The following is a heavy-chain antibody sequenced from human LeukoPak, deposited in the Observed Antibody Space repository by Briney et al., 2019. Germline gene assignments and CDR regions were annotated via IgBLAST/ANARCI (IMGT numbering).Heavy chain of an antibody. J-gene: IGHJ4*02. CDR3: ARGPGYSSGWYYFDY. CDR1: GFTFSSYT. Sequence: GGSLRLSCAASGFTFSSYTMSWVRQAPGKGLEWVSVISDSGGSTYYADSVKGRFTISRDNPKNTLYLQMSSLRPEDTAVYYCARGPGYSSGWYYFDYWGQGTLVTVSS. CDR2: ISDSGGST. V-gene: IGHV3-23*01. D-gene: IGHD6-19*01.